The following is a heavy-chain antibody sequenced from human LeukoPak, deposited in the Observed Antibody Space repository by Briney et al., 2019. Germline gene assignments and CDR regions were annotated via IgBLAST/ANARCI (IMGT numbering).Heavy chain of an antibody. Sequence: SETLSLTCAVYGGSFSGYYWSWIRQPPGKGLEWIGEINHSGSTNYNPSLKSRVTISVDTSKNQFSLKLSSVTAADTAVYYCARGFGYCSSTSCRRWWFDPWGQGTLVTVPS. D-gene: IGHD2-2*01. CDR2: INHSGST. J-gene: IGHJ5*02. V-gene: IGHV4-34*01. CDR1: GGSFSGYY. CDR3: ARGFGYCSSTSCRRWWFDP.